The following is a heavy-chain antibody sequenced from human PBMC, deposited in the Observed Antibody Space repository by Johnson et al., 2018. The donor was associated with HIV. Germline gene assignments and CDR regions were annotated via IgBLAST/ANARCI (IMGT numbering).Heavy chain of an antibody. V-gene: IGHV3-30*04. CDR2: ISYDGSEK. J-gene: IGHJ3*02. CDR3: ARSQVAATSEGAFDI. Sequence: QVQLVESGGGVVQPGRSLRLSCAASGFTFSSYAMHWVRQAPGKGLEWVAVISYDGSEKYFADSVKGRFTISRDNSKNTLYLQMNSLRAEDTAVYYCARSQVAATSEGAFDIWGQGTMVTVSS. CDR1: GFTFSSYA. D-gene: IGHD2-15*01.